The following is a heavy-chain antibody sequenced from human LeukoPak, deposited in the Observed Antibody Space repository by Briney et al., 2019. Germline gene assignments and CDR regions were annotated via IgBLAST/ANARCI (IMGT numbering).Heavy chain of an antibody. CDR3: AREPASYFDY. V-gene: IGHV3-7*01. CDR2: IKQDGSER. Sequence: GGSLRLSCAASGFSFSTYWMSWVRQAPGKGLEWVANIKQDGSERYYVDSVRGRFTISRDNAKNSLYLQMNSLRAEDTAVYYCAREPASYFDYWGQGTLVTVSS. CDR1: GFSFSTYW. J-gene: IGHJ4*02.